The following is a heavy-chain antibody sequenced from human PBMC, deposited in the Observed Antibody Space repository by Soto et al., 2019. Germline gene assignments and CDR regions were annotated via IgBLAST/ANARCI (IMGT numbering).Heavy chain of an antibody. Sequence: QVTLKESGPVLVKPTEPLTLTCTVSGFSLSNARMGVSWIRQPPGKALEWLAHIFSNDEKSYSTSLKSKLPISKDTSKSQVVLTMTNMDPVDTATYYCARITVTDIGATGPWGQGTLDTVSS. V-gene: IGHV2-26*01. J-gene: IGHJ5*02. D-gene: IGHD5-12*01. CDR3: ARITVTDIGATGP. CDR2: IFSNDEK. CDR1: GFSLSNARMG.